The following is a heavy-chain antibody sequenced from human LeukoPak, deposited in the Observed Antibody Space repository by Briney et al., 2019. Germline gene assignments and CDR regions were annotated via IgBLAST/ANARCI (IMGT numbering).Heavy chain of an antibody. V-gene: IGHV4-59*01. J-gene: IGHJ4*02. Sequence: SECLSLTCTVSGGSISSYYWSWIRQPPGKGLEWIGYIHYSGRTNYNPSLKSRVTISVDTSKNQFSLKLSSVTAADTAVYYCARFRGCWTGVDYWGQGTMVTVSS. CDR3: ARFRGCWTGVDY. CDR2: IHYSGRT. D-gene: IGHD3/OR15-3a*01. CDR1: GGSISSYY.